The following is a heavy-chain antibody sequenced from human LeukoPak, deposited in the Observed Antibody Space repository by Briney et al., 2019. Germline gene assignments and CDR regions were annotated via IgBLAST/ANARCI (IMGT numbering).Heavy chain of an antibody. CDR3: AKSTGRYFGLLDDLGY. CDR2: IRYDGSNK. J-gene: IGHJ4*02. D-gene: IGHD3-9*01. Sequence: GGSLRLSCAASGFTFSSYGMHWVRQAPGKGLEWVAFIRYDGSNKYYADSVKGRFTISRDTSKYTVYLQMNSLGAEDTALYYCAKSTGRYFGLLDDLGYWGQGTLVTVSS. CDR1: GFTFSSYG. V-gene: IGHV3-30*02.